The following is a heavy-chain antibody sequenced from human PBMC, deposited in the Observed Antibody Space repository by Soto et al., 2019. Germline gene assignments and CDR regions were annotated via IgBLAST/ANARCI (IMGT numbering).Heavy chain of an antibody. Sequence: GESLKISCKGSGYSFTSYWIGWVRQMPGKGLEWMGIIYPGDFDTRYSPSFQGQVTISADKSISTAYLQWSSLKASDTAMYYCASSYCSGGRCYSNWFDPWGQGTLVTVSS. CDR2: IYPGDFDT. CDR3: ASSYCSGGRCYSNWFDP. D-gene: IGHD2-15*01. CDR1: GYSFTSYW. V-gene: IGHV5-51*01. J-gene: IGHJ5*02.